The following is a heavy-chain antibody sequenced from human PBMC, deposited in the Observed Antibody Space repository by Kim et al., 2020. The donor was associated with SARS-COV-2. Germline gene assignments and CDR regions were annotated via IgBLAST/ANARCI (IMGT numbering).Heavy chain of an antibody. V-gene: IGHV3-23*01. CDR2: ISSGGGST. CDR1: GFTVSSYA. Sequence: GGSLRLSCAASGFTVSSYAMSWVRQAPGKGLEWVSGISSGGGSTYSAYSVEGRFIISRDNSKNTLYLQMNSLRAEDTAVYYCSLGGSYGYLYDWGQGTL. J-gene: IGHJ4*01. CDR3: SLGGSYGYLYD. D-gene: IGHD2-15*01.